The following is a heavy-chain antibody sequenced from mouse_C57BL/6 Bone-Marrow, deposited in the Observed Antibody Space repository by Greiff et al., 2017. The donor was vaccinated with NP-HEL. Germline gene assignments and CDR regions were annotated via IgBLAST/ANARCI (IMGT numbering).Heavy chain of an antibody. CDR3: VRQIRDAMDY. CDR1: GFSFNTYA. Sequence: EVQLVESGGGLVQPKGSLKLSCAASGFSFNTYAMNWVRQAPGKGLEWVARIRSKSNDYATYYADSVKDRFTISRDDSESMLYLQMNNLKTEDTAMYYCVRQIRDAMDYWGQGTSVTVSS. V-gene: IGHV10-1*01. CDR2: IRSKSNDYAT. J-gene: IGHJ4*01.